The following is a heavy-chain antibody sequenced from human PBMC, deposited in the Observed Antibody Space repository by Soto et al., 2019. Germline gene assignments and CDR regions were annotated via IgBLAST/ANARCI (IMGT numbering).Heavy chain of an antibody. CDR1: GGSIISNSYY. CDR2: IFHSGST. D-gene: IGHD6-13*01. V-gene: IGHV4-39*01. Sequence: SETLSLTCAVSGGSIISNSYYWGWIRQPPGQGLEWIASIFHSGSTYYNPSLKSRVTISVDTSKNQFSLKLSSVTAADTAVYYCARQYSSSWYYHYWGQGTLVTVSS. J-gene: IGHJ4*02. CDR3: ARQYSSSWYYHY.